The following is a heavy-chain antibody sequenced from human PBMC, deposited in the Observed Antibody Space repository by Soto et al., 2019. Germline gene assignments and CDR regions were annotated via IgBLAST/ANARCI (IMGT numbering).Heavy chain of an antibody. CDR2: INAGNGNT. CDR1: GYTFTSYA. Sequence: QVPLVQSGAEVKKPGASVKVSCKASGYTFTSYAMHWVRQAPGQRLEWMGWINAGNGNTKYSQKFQGRVTITRDTSASTAYMELSSLRSEDTAVYYCARGGPTSRWFDPWGQGTLVTVSS. D-gene: IGHD2-2*01. CDR3: ARGGPTSRWFDP. V-gene: IGHV1-3*01. J-gene: IGHJ5*02.